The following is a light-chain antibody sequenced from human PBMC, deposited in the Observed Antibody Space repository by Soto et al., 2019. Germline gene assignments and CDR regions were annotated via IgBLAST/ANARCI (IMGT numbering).Light chain of an antibody. J-gene: IGKJ2*01. CDR1: QSVLYISNNENY. CDR3: QQYYSLPS. CDR2: WAS. V-gene: IGKV4-1*01. Sequence: DIILTQSPDSLAVSLGERATINCKSSQSVLYISNNENYLAWYQQKPGQPPKVLISWASTRESGVPDRFTGNGAWTYFSLMISGLQAEDVAVYFCQQYYSLPSFRQGTKLAIK.